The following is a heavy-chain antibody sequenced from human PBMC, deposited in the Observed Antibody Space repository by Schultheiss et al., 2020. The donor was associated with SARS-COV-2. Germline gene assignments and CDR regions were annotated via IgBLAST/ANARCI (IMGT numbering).Heavy chain of an antibody. D-gene: IGHD5-24*01. CDR3: ARRQFYYYGMDV. CDR2: INHSGGT. CDR1: GASFSSYY. V-gene: IGHV4-34*01. Sequence: SETLSLTCAVYGASFSSYYWSWIRQPPGKGLEWIGEINHSGGTNHNPSLKSRVTISVDTSRNQFSLKVNSATAADTAVYYCARRQFYYYGMDVWGQGTTVTVSS. J-gene: IGHJ6*02.